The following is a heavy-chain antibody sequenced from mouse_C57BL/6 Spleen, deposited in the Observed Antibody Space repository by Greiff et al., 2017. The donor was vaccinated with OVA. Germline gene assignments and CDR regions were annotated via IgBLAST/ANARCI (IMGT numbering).Heavy chain of an antibody. V-gene: IGHV1-15*01. D-gene: IGHD1-1*01. CDR3: TRYGSSYVGYAMDY. CDR2: IDPETGGT. J-gene: IGHJ4*01. CDR1: GYTFTDYE. Sequence: QVQLQQSGAELVRPGASVTLSCKASGYTFTDYEMHWVKQTPVHGLEWIGAIDPETGGTAYNQKFKGKAILAADKSSSTAYMELRSLTSEDSAVYYCTRYGSSYVGYAMDYWGQGTSVTVSS.